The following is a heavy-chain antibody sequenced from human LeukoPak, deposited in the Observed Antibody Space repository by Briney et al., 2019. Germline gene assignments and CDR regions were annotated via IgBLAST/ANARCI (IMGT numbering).Heavy chain of an antibody. D-gene: IGHD4-17*01. V-gene: IGHV4-31*11. CDR3: ARGSRYGDYTDY. J-gene: IGHJ4*02. CDR1: GGSISSGGYS. CDR2: IYYSGST. Sequence: SQTLSLTCAVSGGSISSGGYSWSWIRQHPGKGLEWIGYIYYSGSTYYNPSLKSRVTISVDTSKNQFSLKLSSVTAADTAVYYCARGSRYGDYTDYWGQGTLVAVSS.